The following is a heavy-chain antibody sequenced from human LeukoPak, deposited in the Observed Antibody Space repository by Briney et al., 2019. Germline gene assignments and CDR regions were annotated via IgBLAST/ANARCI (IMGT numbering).Heavy chain of an antibody. CDR3: ASGSVMDV. CDR2: TYYRSKWYN. V-gene: IGHV6-1*01. J-gene: IGHJ6*02. D-gene: IGHD6-25*01. CDR1: GDSVSSNVAA. Sequence: SQTLSLTCVISGDSVSSNVAAWNWIRQSPSRGLEWLGRTYYRSKWYNDYAVSVKSRITINPDTSKNQISLHLNSVTPEDTAVYYCASGSVMDVWGQGTTVTVSS.